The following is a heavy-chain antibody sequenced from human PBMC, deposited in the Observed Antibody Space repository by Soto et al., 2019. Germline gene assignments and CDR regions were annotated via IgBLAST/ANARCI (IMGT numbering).Heavy chain of an antibody. V-gene: IGHV1-69*01. J-gene: IGHJ3*02. D-gene: IGHD3-10*01. CDR2: IIPIFGTA. CDR3: ARSEVFDPGSYYNSVGAFDI. Sequence: NVSGKGFGYAFARYAIRWMRQAPGQGLEWMGGIIPIFGTANYAQKFQGRVTITADESMSTAYMELSSLRSEDTAVYYCARSEVFDPGSYYNSVGAFDIWGQGTMVTVSS. CDR1: GYAFARYA.